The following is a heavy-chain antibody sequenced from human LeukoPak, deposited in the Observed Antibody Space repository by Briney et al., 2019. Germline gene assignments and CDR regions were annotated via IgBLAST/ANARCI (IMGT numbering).Heavy chain of an antibody. J-gene: IGHJ4*02. CDR3: ARVPLVGEPPD. Sequence: SETLSLTCTVSGYSISSGYYWGWIRQPPGKGLEWVGSIYHSGSTYYNPSLKSRVTISVDTSKNQFSLKLSSVTAADTAVYYCARVPLVGEPPDWGQGTLVTVSS. V-gene: IGHV4-38-2*02. D-gene: IGHD3-10*01. CDR2: IYHSGST. CDR1: GYSISSGYY.